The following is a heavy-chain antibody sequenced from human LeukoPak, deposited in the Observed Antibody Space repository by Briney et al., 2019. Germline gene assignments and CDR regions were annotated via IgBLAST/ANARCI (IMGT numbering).Heavy chain of an antibody. CDR1: GGSISSYY. CDR3: ARVGDYYDSSGYYLFDY. CDR2: IYYSGST. J-gene: IGHJ4*02. Sequence: SETLSLTYTVSGGSISSYYWSWIRQPPGKGLEWIGYIYYSGSTNYNPSLKSRVTISVDTSKNQFSLKLSSVTAADTAVYYCARVGDYYDSSGYYLFDYWGQGTLVTVSS. D-gene: IGHD3-22*01. V-gene: IGHV4-59*01.